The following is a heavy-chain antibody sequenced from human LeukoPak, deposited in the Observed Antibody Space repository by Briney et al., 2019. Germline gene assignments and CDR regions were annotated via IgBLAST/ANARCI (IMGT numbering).Heavy chain of an antibody. Sequence: GGSLRLSCAASGFPFSSYAMTWVRQAPGKGLEWVSAITGSGATTYFADSVKGRFTISRDNSKNTLYLQMNSLRAEDTAVYYCANGDSGSYSHFDYWGQGTLVTVSS. V-gene: IGHV3-23*01. CDR1: GFPFSSYA. J-gene: IGHJ4*02. CDR3: ANGDSGSYSHFDY. D-gene: IGHD1-26*01. CDR2: ITGSGATT.